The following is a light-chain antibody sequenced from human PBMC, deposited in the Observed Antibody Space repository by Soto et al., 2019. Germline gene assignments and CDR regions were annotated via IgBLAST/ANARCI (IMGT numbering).Light chain of an antibody. J-gene: IGLJ7*01. Sequence: QPVLTQSPSASASLGASVKLTCTLSSGHSSYAIAWHQQQPEKGPRYLMKVNSDGSHIKGDGIPDRFSGSSSGAERYLTISSLQSEDEADYYCQTWGTGLVGFGGGTQLTVL. CDR3: QTWGTGLVG. V-gene: IGLV4-69*01. CDR1: SGHSSYA. CDR2: VNSDGSH.